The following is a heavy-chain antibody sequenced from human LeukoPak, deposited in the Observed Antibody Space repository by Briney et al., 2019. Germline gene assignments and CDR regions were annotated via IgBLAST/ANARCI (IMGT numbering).Heavy chain of an antibody. V-gene: IGHV1-18*01. CDR1: GYTFTSYG. CDR2: ISAYNGNT. J-gene: IGHJ4*02. D-gene: IGHD1-14*01. Sequence: ASVKVSCKASGYTFTSYGISWVRQAPGQGLEWMGWISAYNGNTNYAQKLQGRVTMTTDTSTSTAYMELRSLRSDDTAVYYCAILPEDQDCFDYWGQGTLVTVSS. CDR3: AILPEDQDCFDY.